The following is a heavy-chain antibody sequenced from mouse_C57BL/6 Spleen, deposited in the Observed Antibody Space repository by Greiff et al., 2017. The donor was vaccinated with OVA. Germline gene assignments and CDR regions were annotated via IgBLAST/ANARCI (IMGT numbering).Heavy chain of an antibody. Sequence: VQLQQPGAELVRPGTSVKLSCKASGYTFTSYWMHWVKQRPGQGLEWIGVIDPSDSYTNYNQKFKGKATLTVDTSSSTAYMQLSSLTSEDSAVYYCARARYGYGGITDAMDYWGQGTSVTVSS. CDR3: ARARYGYGGITDAMDY. CDR1: GYTFTSYW. CDR2: IDPSDSYT. D-gene: IGHD2-2*01. V-gene: IGHV1-59*01. J-gene: IGHJ4*01.